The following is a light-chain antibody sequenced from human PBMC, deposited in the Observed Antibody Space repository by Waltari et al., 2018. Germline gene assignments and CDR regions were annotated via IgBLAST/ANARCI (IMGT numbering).Light chain of an antibody. CDR3: SSYMNSSLV. CDR1: SSDIGGYKY. V-gene: IGLV2-14*01. Sequence: QSALTQPASVSGSPGQSITISCTGTSSDIGGYKYVSWYQQHPGKAPKLMIYVVSNRPLGVSNRFSGSKSGSTASLTISGLQSEDEADYYCSSYMNSSLVFGAGTKVTVL. CDR2: VVS. J-gene: IGLJ3*02.